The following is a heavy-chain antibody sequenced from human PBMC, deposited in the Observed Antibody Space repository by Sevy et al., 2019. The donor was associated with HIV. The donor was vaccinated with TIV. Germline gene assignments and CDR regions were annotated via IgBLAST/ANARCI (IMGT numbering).Heavy chain of an antibody. V-gene: IGHV3-7*01. CDR1: GFTFSSYW. D-gene: IGHD3-9*01. CDR3: ARELAIRYFDWSPVDY. J-gene: IGHJ4*02. Sequence: GGSLRLSCAASGFTFSSYWMSWVRQAPGKGLEGVANIKQDGSEKYYVDSVKGRFTISRDNAKNSLYLQMNSLRAEDTAVYYCARELAIRYFDWSPVDYWGQGTLVTVSS. CDR2: IKQDGSEK.